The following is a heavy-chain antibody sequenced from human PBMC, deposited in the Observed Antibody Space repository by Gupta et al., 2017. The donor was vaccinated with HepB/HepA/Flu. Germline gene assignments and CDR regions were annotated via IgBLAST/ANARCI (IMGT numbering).Heavy chain of an antibody. Sequence: EVQLLESGGGLVQPGGSLRLSCEESGFSFRRFAMSWVRQVPGKGPEWVSGISDNGAGAYYADFVKGRFTISRDNSKNTLYLQMNRLRVEDTAVYYCAKEIQAVGRPCFQAWGQGTQVTVSS. CDR1: GFSFRRFA. D-gene: IGHD6-13*01. CDR3: AKEIQAVGRPCFQA. CDR2: ISDNGAGA. V-gene: IGHV3-23*01. J-gene: IGHJ1*01.